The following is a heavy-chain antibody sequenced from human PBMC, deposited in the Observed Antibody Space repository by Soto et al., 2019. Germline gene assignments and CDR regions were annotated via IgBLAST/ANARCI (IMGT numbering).Heavy chain of an antibody. J-gene: IGHJ5*02. CDR3: AKDGNPIPYLTGYYRLGWFDP. D-gene: IGHD3-9*01. CDR1: GFTFSSYW. Sequence: PGGSLRLSCAASGFTFSSYWMHWVRQAPGKGLVWVSRINSDGSSTSYADSVKGRFTISRDNAKNTLYLQMNSLRAEDTAVYYCAKDGNPIPYLTGYYRLGWFDPWGQGTLVTVSS. CDR2: INSDGSST. V-gene: IGHV3-74*01.